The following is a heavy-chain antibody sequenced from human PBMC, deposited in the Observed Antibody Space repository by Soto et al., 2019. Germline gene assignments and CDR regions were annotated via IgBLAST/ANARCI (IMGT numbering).Heavy chain of an antibody. V-gene: IGHV1-2*02. D-gene: IGHD6-25*01. CDR1: GYTFTGYY. J-gene: IGHJ1*01. CDR3: ASGRRRLPAPIIAEYFQH. Sequence: ASVKVSCKSSGYTFTGYYMHWVRQAPGQGLEWMGWINPNSGGTNYAQKFQGRVTMTRDTSISTAYMELSRLRSDDTAVYYCASGRRRLPAPIIAEYFQHWGQGTLVTVSS. CDR2: INPNSGGT.